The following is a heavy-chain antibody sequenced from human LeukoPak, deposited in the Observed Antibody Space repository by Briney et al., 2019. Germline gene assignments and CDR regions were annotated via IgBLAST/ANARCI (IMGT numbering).Heavy chain of an antibody. Sequence: SETLSLTCAVYGGSFSGYYWSWIRQPPGKGLEWIGEINHSGSTNYNPSLKSRVTISVDTSKNQSSLKLSSVTAADTAVYYCARGPPFPSGWYQSVDYWGQGTLVTVSS. CDR1: GGSFSGYY. V-gene: IGHV4-34*01. D-gene: IGHD6-19*01. CDR2: INHSGST. J-gene: IGHJ4*02. CDR3: ARGPPFPSGWYQSVDY.